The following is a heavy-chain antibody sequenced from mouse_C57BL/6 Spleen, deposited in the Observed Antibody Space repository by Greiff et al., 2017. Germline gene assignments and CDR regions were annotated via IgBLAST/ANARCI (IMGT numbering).Heavy chain of an antibody. D-gene: IGHD1-1*01. V-gene: IGHV3-6*01. Sequence: EVQLVESGPGLVKPSQSLSLTCSVTGYSITSGYYWNWIRQFPGNKLEWMGYISYDGSNNYNPSLKNRISITRDTSKNQFFLKLNSVTTEDTATYYCARMGYGSSYYFDYWGQGTTLTVSS. CDR2: ISYDGSN. J-gene: IGHJ2*01. CDR1: GYSITSGYY. CDR3: ARMGYGSSYYFDY.